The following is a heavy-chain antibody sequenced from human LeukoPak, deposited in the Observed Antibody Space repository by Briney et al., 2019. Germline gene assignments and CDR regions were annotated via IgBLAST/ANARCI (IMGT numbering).Heavy chain of an antibody. CDR2: ISGSGGST. J-gene: IGHJ6*03. D-gene: IGHD1-7*01. V-gene: IGHV3-23*01. Sequence: GGSLRLSCAASGFTFSSYAMSWVRQAPGKGLEWVSAISGSGGSTYYADSVKGRFTISRDNSKNTLYLQMNSLRAEDTAVYYCAKGFDNWNYAGVFEDYYYYMDVWGKETTVTVSS. CDR1: GFTFSSYA. CDR3: AKGFDNWNYAGVFEDYYYYMDV.